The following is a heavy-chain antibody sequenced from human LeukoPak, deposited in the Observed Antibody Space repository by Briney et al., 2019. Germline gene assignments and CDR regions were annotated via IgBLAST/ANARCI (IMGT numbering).Heavy chain of an antibody. V-gene: IGHV1-18*01. CDR1: GYTLRSYG. J-gene: IGHJ4*02. CDR2: ISAYNGNT. Sequence: ASVKVSCKASGYTLRSYGITWVRQAPGQGLEWMGWISAYNGNTKYPQKLQGRVTMTTDTSTSTAYMELRSLRSDDTAVYYCARVDEDGFDYWGQGTLVTVSS. CDR3: ARVDEDGFDY.